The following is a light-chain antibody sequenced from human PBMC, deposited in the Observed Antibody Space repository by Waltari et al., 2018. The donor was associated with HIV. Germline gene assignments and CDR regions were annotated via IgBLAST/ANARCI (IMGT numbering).Light chain of an antibody. Sequence: QSVLTQPPSVSGAPGQRVTISCTGSRSNIGADYAVQWYQQLPGTAPKLLIYGYNNRPSWVPDRFSGSKSGTSASLAITGLQAEDEADYYCQSYDSSLSAVLFGGGTKLTVL. CDR2: GYN. CDR3: QSYDSSLSAVL. CDR1: RSNIGADYA. J-gene: IGLJ2*01. V-gene: IGLV1-40*01.